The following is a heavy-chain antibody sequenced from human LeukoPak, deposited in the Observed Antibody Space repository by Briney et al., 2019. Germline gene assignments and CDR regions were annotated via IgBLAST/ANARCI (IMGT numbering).Heavy chain of an antibody. CDR1: GFTFSSYW. CDR2: IKQDGSEK. D-gene: IGHD2-2*01. J-gene: IGHJ4*02. Sequence: GALRLSCAASGFTFSSYWMSWVRQAPGKGLEWVANIKQDGSEKYYVDSVKGRFTISRDNSKNTLYLQMNSLRAEDTAVYYCAKDRYCSSTSCYSFDYWGQGTLVTVSS. CDR3: AKDRYCSSTSCYSFDY. V-gene: IGHV3-7*01.